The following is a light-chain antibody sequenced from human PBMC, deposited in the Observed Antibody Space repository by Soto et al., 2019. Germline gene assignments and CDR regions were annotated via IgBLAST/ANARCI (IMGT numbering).Light chain of an antibody. J-gene: IGLJ1*01. CDR2: EVY. CDR3: CSYAGSNNYV. CDR1: SSDVGGYNY. V-gene: IGLV2-8*01. Sequence: QSALTQPPSASGSPGQSVTISCTGSSSDVGGYNYVSWYQQHPGKAPKLVIFEVYKRPSGVPDRFSGSKSGNTASLTVSGLQAEDEADYYCCSYAGSNNYVFGTGTKHTVL.